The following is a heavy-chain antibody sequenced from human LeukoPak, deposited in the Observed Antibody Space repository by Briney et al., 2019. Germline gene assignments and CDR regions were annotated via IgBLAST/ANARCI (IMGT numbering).Heavy chain of an antibody. D-gene: IGHD3-22*01. CDR2: IYTSGST. CDR3: ARDSVYYDSSGYYKGVPFDY. CDR1: GGSISSYY. J-gene: IGHJ4*02. V-gene: IGHV4-4*07. Sequence: PSETLSLTCTVSGGSISSYYWSWIRQPAGKGLEWIGRIYTSGSTNYNPSLKSRVTMSVDTSKNQFSLKLSSVTAADTAVYYCARDSVYYDSSGYYKGVPFDYWGQGTLVTVSS.